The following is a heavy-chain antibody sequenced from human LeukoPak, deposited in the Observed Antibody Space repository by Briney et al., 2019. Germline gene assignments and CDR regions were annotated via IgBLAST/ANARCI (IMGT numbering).Heavy chain of an antibody. CDR2: IYYSGST. D-gene: IGHD2-2*01. CDR3: ARESCSSTSCRFDY. CDR1: GGSISSSSYY. Sequence: PSETLSLTCTVSGGSISSSSYYWGWIRQPPGKGLEWIGSIYYSGSTYYNPSLKSRVTISVDTSKNQFSLKLSSVTAADTAVYYCARESCSSTSCRFDYWGQGTLVTVSS. J-gene: IGHJ4*02. V-gene: IGHV4-39*07.